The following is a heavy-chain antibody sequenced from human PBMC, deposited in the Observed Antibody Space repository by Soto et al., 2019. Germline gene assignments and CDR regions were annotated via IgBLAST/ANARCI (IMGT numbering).Heavy chain of an antibody. J-gene: IGHJ6*02. CDR2: ITTYNGNP. CDR1: RYIFTNYG. CDR3: ARALTGYGMDV. V-gene: IGHV1-18*01. Sequence: QVQLVQSGVEVREPGASVKVSCKAVRYIFTNYGVSWVRQAPGQGLEWMVWITTYNGNPEYAQKFQGRVTMTTDASTSRAYMELGSLRSDDTAIYYCARALTGYGMDVWGQGTTVTVSS.